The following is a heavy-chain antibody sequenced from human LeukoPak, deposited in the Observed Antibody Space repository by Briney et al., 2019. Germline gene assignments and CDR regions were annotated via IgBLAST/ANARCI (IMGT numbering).Heavy chain of an antibody. J-gene: IGHJ4*02. CDR3: ARGAHKRDDYGGFFDY. CDR2: MYSVGTT. Sequence: GGSLRLSCAASDFSVGDNYMTWVRQAPGKGRQWVSLMYSVGTTFYADSVKGGFTMSRDSSKNTLYLQMNSLRVEDTAIYYCARGAHKRDDYGGFFDYWGQGTLVTVSS. CDR1: DFSVGDNY. D-gene: IGHD4-23*01. V-gene: IGHV3-66*01.